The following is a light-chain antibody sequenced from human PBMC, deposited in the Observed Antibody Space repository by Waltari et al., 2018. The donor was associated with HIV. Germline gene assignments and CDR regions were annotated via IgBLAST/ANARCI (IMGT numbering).Light chain of an antibody. CDR2: DAS. Sequence: ETVLTQSPATLSLSPGERATLSCRASPTIGNFLACYQQKPGQAPRLLIYDASNRATGIPARFSGSGSGTDFTLTISSLEPEDFAVYYCQQRSNWPPLTFGGGTKVEIK. J-gene: IGKJ4*01. V-gene: IGKV3-11*01. CDR1: PTIGNF. CDR3: QQRSNWPPLT.